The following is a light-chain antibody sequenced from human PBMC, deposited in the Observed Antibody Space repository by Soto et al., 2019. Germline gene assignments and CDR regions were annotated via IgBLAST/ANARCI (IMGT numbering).Light chain of an antibody. V-gene: IGKV3-20*01. CDR3: HQYDSSPLT. CDR2: GAS. Sequence: EIVLTQSPGTLSLSPGERATLSCRASQSVSSSYLAWYQQTPGQAPRLLIYGASSRATGIPDRFSGSGSGTDFTLTISRLEPEDLAVYYCHQYDSSPLTFGGGTKVEIK. J-gene: IGKJ4*01. CDR1: QSVSSSY.